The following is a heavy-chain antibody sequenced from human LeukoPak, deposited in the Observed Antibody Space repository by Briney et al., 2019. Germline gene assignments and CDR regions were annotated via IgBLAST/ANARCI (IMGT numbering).Heavy chain of an antibody. D-gene: IGHD5-18*01. CDR1: GFTFSSYA. J-gene: IGHJ4*02. CDR2: ISGSGGST. CDR3: AREDTATVFDY. Sequence: GGSLRLSCAASGFTFSSYAMSWVRQAPGKGLEWVSAISGSGGSTYYADSVKGRFTISRDNAKNSLYLQMNSLRAEDTAVYYCAREDTATVFDYWGQGTLVTVSS. V-gene: IGHV3-23*01.